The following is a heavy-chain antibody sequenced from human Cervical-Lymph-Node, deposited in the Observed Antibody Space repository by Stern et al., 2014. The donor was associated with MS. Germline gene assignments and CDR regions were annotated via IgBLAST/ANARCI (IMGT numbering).Heavy chain of an antibody. CDR3: ARGLLGSENAVDI. D-gene: IGHD2-15*01. CDR2: ISAYNGNT. V-gene: IGHV1-18*01. J-gene: IGHJ3*02. Sequence: VQLVESGAEVKKPGASVKVSCKASGYTFTSHGISWVRQAPGQGLEWMGCISAYNGNTSYAQKLQGRGTMTTDTSTSTVYMELRSLRSDDTAVYYCARGLLGSENAVDIWGQGTMVTVSS. CDR1: GYTFTSHG.